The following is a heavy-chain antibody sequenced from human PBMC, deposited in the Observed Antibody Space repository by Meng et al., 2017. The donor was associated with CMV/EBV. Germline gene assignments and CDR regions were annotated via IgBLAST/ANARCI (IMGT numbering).Heavy chain of an antibody. Sequence: SYATSWVRQAPGQGLEWMGGIIPMFGTANYAQKFQGRVTITADKSTSTAYMELSSLRSEDTAVYYCAREPKDYYYDSSGYSNWFDPWGQGTLVTVSS. V-gene: IGHV1-69*06. CDR3: AREPKDYYYDSSGYSNWFDP. J-gene: IGHJ5*02. CDR1: SYA. CDR2: IIPMFGTA. D-gene: IGHD3-22*01.